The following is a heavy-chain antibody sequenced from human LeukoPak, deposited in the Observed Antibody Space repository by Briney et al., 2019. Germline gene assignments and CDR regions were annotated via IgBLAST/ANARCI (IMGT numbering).Heavy chain of an antibody. CDR3: ARVLVQAAAGFRFDY. CDR1: GGSISSSSYY. J-gene: IGHJ4*02. CDR2: IHYSGST. Sequence: SETLSLACTVSGGSISSSSYYWGWIRQPPGKGLEWIGSIHYSGSTYYNPSLKSRVTISVDTSKNQFSLKLSSVTAADTAVYYCARVLVQAAAGFRFDYWGQGTLVTVSS. D-gene: IGHD6-13*01. V-gene: IGHV4-39*07.